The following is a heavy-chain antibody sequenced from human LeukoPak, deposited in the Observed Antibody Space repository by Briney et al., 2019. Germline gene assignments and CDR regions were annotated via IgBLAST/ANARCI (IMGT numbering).Heavy chain of an antibody. Sequence: GGSLRLSCAASGFTFSSHWMHWVRQAPGKGLVWLSRINSDGRRISYADSVRGRFTISRDNAKNTLYLQMNSLRVDDTAVYYCARDPDNMTPIDCWGQGTLVTVSA. V-gene: IGHV3-74*01. CDR2: INSDGRRI. CDR3: ARDPDNMTPIDC. D-gene: IGHD2/OR15-2a*01. J-gene: IGHJ4*02. CDR1: GFTFSSHW.